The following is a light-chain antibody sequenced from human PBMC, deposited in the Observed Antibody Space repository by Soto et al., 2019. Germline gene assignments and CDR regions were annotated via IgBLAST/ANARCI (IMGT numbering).Light chain of an antibody. CDR1: SSDVGSYNL. CDR2: EVS. V-gene: IGLV2-23*02. Sequence: QSVLTQPASVSGSPGQSITISCTGTSSDVGSYNLVSWYQQHPGKAPKLMIYEVSKRPSGVSNRFSGSKSGNTASLTISGLLAEDEADYYCCSYAGSSTFEVFGTGTKVTVL. J-gene: IGLJ1*01. CDR3: CSYAGSSTFEV.